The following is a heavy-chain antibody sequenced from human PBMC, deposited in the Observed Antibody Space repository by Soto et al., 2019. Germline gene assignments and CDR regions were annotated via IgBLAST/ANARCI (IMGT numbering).Heavy chain of an antibody. CDR2: ISGSGGSQ. CDR3: AKAIAARPCQSAFDI. Sequence: GGSLRLSCAASGFTFSSYAMSWVRQAPGKGLEWVSAISGSGGSQYYAASVKGRFTISGDNSKNMRYLQRNSLGAENTAGYYCAKAIAARPCQSAFDIWDQGTMGTV. V-gene: IGHV3-23*01. CDR1: GFTFSSYA. D-gene: IGHD6-6*01. J-gene: IGHJ3*02.